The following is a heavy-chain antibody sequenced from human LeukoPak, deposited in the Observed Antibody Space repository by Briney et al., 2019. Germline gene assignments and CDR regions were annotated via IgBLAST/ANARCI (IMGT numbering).Heavy chain of an antibody. D-gene: IGHD1-26*01. CDR3: ARDRTRYSGSYSSDY. J-gene: IGHJ4*02. Sequence: GGSLRLSCAASGFTFSSYAMHWVRQAPGKGLEYVSAISSNGGSTYYANSVKGRFTISRDNSKNTLYLQMGSLRAEDMAVYYCARDRTRYSGSYSSDYWGQGTLVTVSS. CDR2: ISSNGGST. CDR1: GFTFSSYA. V-gene: IGHV3-64*01.